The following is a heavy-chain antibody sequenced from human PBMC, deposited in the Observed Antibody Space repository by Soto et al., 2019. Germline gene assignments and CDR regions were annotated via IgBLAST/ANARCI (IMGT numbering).Heavy chain of an antibody. CDR1: GGSISSGDYY. CDR2: IYYSGCT. J-gene: IGHJ6*02. CDR3: ARDRADYSNHHYYYGMDV. V-gene: IGHV4-30-4*01. Sequence: SETLSLTCTVSGGSISSGDYYWSWIRQPPGKGLEWIGYIYYSGCTYYNPSLKSRVTISVDTSKNQFSLKLGSVTAADTAVYYCARDRADYSNHHYYYGMDVWGQGTTVTVLL. D-gene: IGHD4-4*01.